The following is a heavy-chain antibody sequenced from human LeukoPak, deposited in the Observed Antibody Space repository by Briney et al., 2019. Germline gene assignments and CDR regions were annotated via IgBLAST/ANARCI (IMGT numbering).Heavy chain of an antibody. CDR2: IRYDGFNK. J-gene: IGHJ3*02. Sequence: GGSLRLSCAASGFTFSNYGMHWVRQAPGKGLEWVASIRYDGFNKYYADSLKGRFTISRDNSKNTLYLQMNNLSAEDTAVYYCAKKTIVRATVDAFDIWGQGTMVIVSS. CDR1: GFTFSNYG. CDR3: AKKTIVRATVDAFDI. D-gene: IGHD1-26*01. V-gene: IGHV3-30*02.